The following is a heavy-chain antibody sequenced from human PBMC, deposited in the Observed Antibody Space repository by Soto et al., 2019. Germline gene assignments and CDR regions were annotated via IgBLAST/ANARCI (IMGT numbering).Heavy chain of an antibody. Sequence: ASVKVSCKASGYTFTNYAMHWVRQAPGQRLEWMGWINAAIGNTKYSQKFQGSVTVTRDMSTSTAYMELSSLRSEDTAVYYCAADYDFLWGSYRFDHWGQGTLVTVSS. D-gene: IGHD3-16*02. CDR1: GYTFTNYA. CDR2: INAAIGNT. J-gene: IGHJ4*02. CDR3: AADYDFLWGSYRFDH. V-gene: IGHV1-3*01.